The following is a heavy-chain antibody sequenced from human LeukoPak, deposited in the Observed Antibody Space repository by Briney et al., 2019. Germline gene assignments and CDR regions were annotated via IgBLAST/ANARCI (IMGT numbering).Heavy chain of an antibody. CDR1: GYTFTSYG. D-gene: IGHD3-10*01. Sequence: GASVKVSCKASGYTFTSYGISWVRQAPGQGLEWMGWISAYNGNTNYAQKLQGRVTMTTDTSTSTAYMELRSLRSDDTAVYYCAKEPPARYYSFPYFDYWGQGTLVTVSS. CDR3: AKEPPARYYSFPYFDY. CDR2: ISAYNGNT. J-gene: IGHJ4*02. V-gene: IGHV1-18*01.